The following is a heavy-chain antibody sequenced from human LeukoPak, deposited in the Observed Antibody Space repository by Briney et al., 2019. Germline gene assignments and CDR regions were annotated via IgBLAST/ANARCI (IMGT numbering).Heavy chain of an antibody. V-gene: IGHV4-39*01. J-gene: IGHJ4*02. Sequence: SETLSLTCTVSGGSISSSYYYWGWIRQPPGKGLEWIGSIYDSGSTYYNPSLKSRVTISVDTSKNQFSLKLSSVTAADTAVYYCARQDTITTPGVDYWGQGTPVTVSS. D-gene: IGHD3-3*01. CDR1: GGSISSSYYY. CDR3: ARQDTITTPGVDY. CDR2: IYDSGST.